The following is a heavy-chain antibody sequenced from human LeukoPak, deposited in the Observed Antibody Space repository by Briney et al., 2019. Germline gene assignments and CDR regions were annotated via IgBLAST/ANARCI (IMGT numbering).Heavy chain of an antibody. D-gene: IGHD1-26*01. CDR3: AKGGKWDVTPFDY. CDR1: GFSFTNYA. V-gene: IGHV3-23*01. Sequence: PGGSLRLSCTGSGFSFTNYAMHWVRQAPGKGLEWVSTISGGGGSTYYADSVKGRFTISRDNSKNTLYLQVNSLRAEDTAVYYCAKGGKWDVTPFDYWGQGTLVTVSS. CDR2: ISGGGGST. J-gene: IGHJ4*02.